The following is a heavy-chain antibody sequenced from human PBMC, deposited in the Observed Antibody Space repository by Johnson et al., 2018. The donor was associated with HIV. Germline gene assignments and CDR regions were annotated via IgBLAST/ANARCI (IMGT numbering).Heavy chain of an antibody. Sequence: QVQLVESGGGVVQPGRSLRLSCAASGFTFSSYAMHWVRQAPGKGLEWVAVLSYDGCNKYYADSVKGRFTISRDNSKNSLYLQMNSLRAEDTAVYYCARDRGSSSLDAFDIWGQGTMVTVSS. D-gene: IGHD6-6*01. J-gene: IGHJ3*02. V-gene: IGHV3-30-3*01. CDR2: LSYDGCNK. CDR1: GFTFSSYA. CDR3: ARDRGSSSLDAFDI.